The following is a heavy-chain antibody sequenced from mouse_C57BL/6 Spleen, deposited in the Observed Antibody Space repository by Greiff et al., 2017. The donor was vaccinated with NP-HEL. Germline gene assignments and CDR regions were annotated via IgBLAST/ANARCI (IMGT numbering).Heavy chain of an antibody. Sequence: QVPLQQSGAELVKPGASVKMSCKASGYTFTSYWITWVKQRPGQGLEWIGDIYPGSGSTNYNEKFKSKATLTVDTSSSTAYMQLSSLTAEDSAVYYCARGERGYWGQGTTLTVSS. J-gene: IGHJ2*01. CDR2: IYPGSGST. V-gene: IGHV1-55*01. CDR1: GYTFTSYW. CDR3: ARGERGY.